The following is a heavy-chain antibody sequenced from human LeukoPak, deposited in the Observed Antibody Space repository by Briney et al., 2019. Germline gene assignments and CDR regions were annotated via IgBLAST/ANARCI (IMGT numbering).Heavy chain of an antibody. CDR2: MYPGDSDT. CDR1: GYSFTSYW. Sequence: GESLKISCKGCGYSFTSYWIGWVRQMPGKGLERMGIMYPGDSDTGYSPSFQGQVTISADKSISTAYLQWSSLKASDTAMYYCARQGGDYYDSSGYNAFDIWGQGTMVTVSS. D-gene: IGHD3-22*01. J-gene: IGHJ3*02. V-gene: IGHV5-51*01. CDR3: ARQGGDYYDSSGYNAFDI.